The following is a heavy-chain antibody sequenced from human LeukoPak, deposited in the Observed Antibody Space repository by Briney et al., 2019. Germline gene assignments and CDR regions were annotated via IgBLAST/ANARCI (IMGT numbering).Heavy chain of an antibody. V-gene: IGHV3-21*01. CDR2: ISSSSSYI. CDR1: GFTFSSYS. CDR3: ARDESGYCSGGSCGMDV. D-gene: IGHD2-15*01. J-gene: IGHJ6*02. Sequence: GGSLRLSCAASGFTFSSYSMNWVRQAPGKGLEWVSSISSSSSYIYYADSVKGRFTISRDNAKNSLYLQMNSLRAEDTAVYYYARDESGYCSGGSCGMDVWGQGTTVTISS.